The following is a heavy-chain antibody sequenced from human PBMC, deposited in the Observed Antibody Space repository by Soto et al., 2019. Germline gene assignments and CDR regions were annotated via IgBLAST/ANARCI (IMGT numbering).Heavy chain of an antibody. CDR3: TRAGITMIVRRVGVY. CDR2: IRSKAYGGTT. J-gene: IGHJ4*02. D-gene: IGHD3-22*01. CDR1: GFTFGDYA. Sequence: GGSLRLSCTASGFTFGDYAMSWFRQAPGKGLEWVGFIRSKAYGGTTEYAASVKGRFTISRDDSKSIAYLQMNSLKTEDTAVYYCTRAGITMIVRRVGVYWGQGTLVIVSS. V-gene: IGHV3-49*03.